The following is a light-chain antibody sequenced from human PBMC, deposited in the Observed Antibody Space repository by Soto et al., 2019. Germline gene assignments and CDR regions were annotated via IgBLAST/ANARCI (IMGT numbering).Light chain of an antibody. CDR2: DVG. V-gene: IGLV2-14*01. CDR3: SSYTSSSTSNYV. CDR1: SSDVGGYNY. Sequence: QSVLTQPASVSGSPGQSITISCTGTSSDVGGYNYVSWYQQHPGKAPKLMIYDVGNRPSGVSNRFSGSKSGNTASLTISGLQAEDEADYYCSSYTSSSTSNYVFGTGTQLTVL. J-gene: IGLJ1*01.